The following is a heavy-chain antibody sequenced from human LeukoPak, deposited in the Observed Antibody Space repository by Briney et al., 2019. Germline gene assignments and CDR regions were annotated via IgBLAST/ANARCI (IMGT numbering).Heavy chain of an antibody. D-gene: IGHD3-9*01. V-gene: IGHV1-18*04. J-gene: IGHJ4*02. CDR2: ISAYNGNT. CDR1: GYTFTSYY. Sequence: ASVKVSCKASGYTFTSYYMHWVRQAPGQGLEWMGWISAYNGNTNYAQKLQGRVTMTTDTSTSTAYMELRSLRSDDTAVYYCARDLLTGVVGREWLDYWGQGTLVTVSS. CDR3: ARDLLTGVVGREWLDY.